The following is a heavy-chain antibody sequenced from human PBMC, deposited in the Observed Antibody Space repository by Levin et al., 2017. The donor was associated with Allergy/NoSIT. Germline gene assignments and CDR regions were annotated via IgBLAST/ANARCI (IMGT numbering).Heavy chain of an antibody. CDR3: AASYYVDTSGFDY. V-gene: IGHV3-23*01. CDR1: GFTFRSYS. J-gene: IGHJ4*02. Sequence: GESLKISCATSGFTFRSYSLSWVRQAPGKGLEWVAGIASYGDERYYADSVKGRFTISRDVSESTLFLQMASLTAEDTALYYCAASYYVDTSGFDYWGQGTQVKVSS. CDR2: IASYGDER. D-gene: IGHD3-22*01.